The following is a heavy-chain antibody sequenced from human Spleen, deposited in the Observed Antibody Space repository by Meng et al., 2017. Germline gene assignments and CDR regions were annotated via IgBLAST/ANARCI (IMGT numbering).Heavy chain of an antibody. CDR3: ARGTPGRSYANY. J-gene: IGHJ4*02. Sequence: QVHLLQSGPEVKKPGASVRVSCKASGYTFGSYGICWVRQAPGQGLEWMGWFVNYVDTYPAPKFQGRVTMTTDTHTNTAFMERRSLTSDDTAVYYCARGTPGRSYANYWGPGTLVTVSS. CDR1: GYTFGSYG. D-gene: IGHD1-26*01. V-gene: IGHV1-18*01. CDR2: FVNYVDT.